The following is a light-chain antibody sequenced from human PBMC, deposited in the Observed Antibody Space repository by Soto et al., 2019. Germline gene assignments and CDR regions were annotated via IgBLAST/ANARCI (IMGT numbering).Light chain of an antibody. V-gene: IGKV3-11*01. Sequence: MVLTHYPATLSSFPGERATVSCSASQTVNSRLSWYQHKPGQAPRLLIYLTSNRATGIPARLSGSGSGKDFTITISSLEPEDFAVYYCHQRQSWPRTFGQVTKVAIK. CDR3: HQRQSWPRT. J-gene: IGKJ1*01. CDR1: QTVNSR. CDR2: LTS.